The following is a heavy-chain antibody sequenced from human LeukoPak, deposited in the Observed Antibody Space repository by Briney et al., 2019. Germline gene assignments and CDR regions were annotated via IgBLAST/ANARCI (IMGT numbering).Heavy chain of an antibody. V-gene: IGHV4-31*03. J-gene: IGHJ4*02. CDR2: IYYSGST. Sequence: PSETLSLTYTVSGGSISSGAYYWSWIHQHPGKGLEWIGYIYYSGSTYDNPSLKSRVTISVDTSKNQFSLKLSSVTAADTAVYYCAGTDYDILTGLTPNLFDYWGQGTLVTVSS. CDR1: GGSISSGAYY. CDR3: AGTDYDILTGLTPNLFDY. D-gene: IGHD3-9*01.